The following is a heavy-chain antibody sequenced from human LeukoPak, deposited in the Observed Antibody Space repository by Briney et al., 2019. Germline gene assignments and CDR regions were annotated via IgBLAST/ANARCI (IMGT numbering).Heavy chain of an antibody. D-gene: IGHD3-10*01. J-gene: IGHJ4*02. CDR1: GFTVSSNY. V-gene: IGHV3-21*01. Sequence: GGSLRLSCAASGFTVSSNYMNWVRQAPGKGLEWVSSTTSSSSYIYYADSVKGRFTISRDNAKNSLYLQMNSLRAEDTAVYYCARASASGGHYYFDYWGQGTLVTVSS. CDR2: TTSSSSYI. CDR3: ARASASGGHYYFDY.